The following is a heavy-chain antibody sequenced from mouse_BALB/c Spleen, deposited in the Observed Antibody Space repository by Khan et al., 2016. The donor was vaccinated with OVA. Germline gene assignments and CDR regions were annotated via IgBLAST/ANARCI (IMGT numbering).Heavy chain of an antibody. D-gene: IGHD3-2*02. Sequence: QVQLKESGAELVRPAASVKLSCKTSGYIFTSYWIHWVKQRSGQGLEWIARIYPGTDNTNYTEKVKDRATLTADKSSSTAYMQLSSLKSEDSAVYVCAREEAFYYFDYWGQGTTLTVSS. V-gene: IGHV1-76*01. J-gene: IGHJ2*01. CDR3: AREEAFYYFDY. CDR1: GYIFTSYW. CDR2: IYPGTDNT.